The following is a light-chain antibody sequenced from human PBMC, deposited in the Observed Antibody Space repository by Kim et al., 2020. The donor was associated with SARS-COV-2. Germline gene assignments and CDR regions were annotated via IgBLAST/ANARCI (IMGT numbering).Light chain of an antibody. Sequence: QSVLTQPPSVSAAPGQKVTISCSGSTSNIAYNHVSWYQQFPETAPRLLIFDGNKRPSGIPDRFSASKSGTSATLGITGLQTGDEADYYCATWDSVLNAVIFGGGTRLIVL. J-gene: IGLJ2*01. CDR2: DGN. CDR3: ATWDSVLNAVI. V-gene: IGLV1-51*01. CDR1: TSNIAYNH.